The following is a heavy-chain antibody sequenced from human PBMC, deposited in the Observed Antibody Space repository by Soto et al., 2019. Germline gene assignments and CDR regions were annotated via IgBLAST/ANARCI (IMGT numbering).Heavy chain of an antibody. D-gene: IGHD3-9*01. J-gene: IGHJ6*02. CDR2: ISAFNGNT. Sequence: ASVKVSCKASGYTFTSYGISWVRQAPGQGLEWMGWISAFNGNTNYAQKLQGRVTMTTDTSTSTAYMELRSLRSDDTAVYYCARGSLSRYFDWLPPAGYYYGMDVWGQGTTVTVSS. CDR3: ARGSLSRYFDWLPPAGYYYGMDV. CDR1: GYTFTSYG. V-gene: IGHV1-18*01.